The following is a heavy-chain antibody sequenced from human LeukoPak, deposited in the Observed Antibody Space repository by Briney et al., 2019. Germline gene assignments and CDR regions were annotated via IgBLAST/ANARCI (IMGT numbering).Heavy chain of an antibody. Sequence: SETLSLTCTVSGGSISSYYWSWIRQPPGKGLEWIGYIYYTGSTNYNPSLKSRVTVSVDTSKNQFSLKLSSVTAADTAVYYCARHYGSGKPWFDYWGQGTLVTVSS. V-gene: IGHV4-59*01. J-gene: IGHJ4*02. CDR3: ARHYGSGKPWFDY. CDR2: IYYTGST. CDR1: GGSISSYY. D-gene: IGHD3-10*01.